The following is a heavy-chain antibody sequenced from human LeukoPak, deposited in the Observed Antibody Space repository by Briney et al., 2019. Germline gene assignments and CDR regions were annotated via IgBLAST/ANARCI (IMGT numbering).Heavy chain of an antibody. V-gene: IGHV3-7*04. CDR2: IKQDGSEK. CDR1: GFTFSSYW. Sequence: GGSLRLSCAASGFTFSSYWMSWVRQAPGQGLEWVANIKQDGSEKYYVDSVKGRFTISRDNAKNSLYLKMNSLRAEDTAVYYCARGAYGSGSYYIFWGQGTLVTVSS. J-gene: IGHJ4*02. CDR3: ARGAYGSGSYYIF. D-gene: IGHD3-10*01.